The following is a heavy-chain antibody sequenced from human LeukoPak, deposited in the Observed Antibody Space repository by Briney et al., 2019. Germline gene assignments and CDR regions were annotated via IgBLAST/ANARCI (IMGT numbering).Heavy chain of an antibody. CDR1: GFTFNTYG. Sequence: AGGSLRLSCAASGFTFNTYGMHWVRQAPGKGLEWVSFIRYDGINKYYADSVKGRFTISRDNSQNTLFLQMNSLTTEDTAVYYCAKVMPPGRIRFYSYYMDVWGKGTTVTVS. V-gene: IGHV3-30*02. D-gene: IGHD2-15*01. CDR2: IRYDGINK. J-gene: IGHJ6*03. CDR3: AKVMPPGRIRFYSYYMDV.